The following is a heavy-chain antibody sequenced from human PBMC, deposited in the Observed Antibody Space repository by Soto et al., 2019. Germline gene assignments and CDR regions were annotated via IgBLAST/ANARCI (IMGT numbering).Heavy chain of an antibody. Sequence: LRLSCAASGFTFSSYAMHWVRQAPGKGLEWVAAISYDGNNKYYADSVKGRFTISRDTSKNTLYLQMNSLRAEDTAMYYCARDPRGYFDIDYWGQGTLVTVSS. CDR3: ARDPRGYFDIDY. CDR2: ISYDGNNK. V-gene: IGHV3-30-3*01. J-gene: IGHJ4*02. CDR1: GFTFSSYA. D-gene: IGHD3-22*01.